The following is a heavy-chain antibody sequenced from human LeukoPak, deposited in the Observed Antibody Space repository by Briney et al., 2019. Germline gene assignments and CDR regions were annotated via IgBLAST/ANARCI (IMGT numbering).Heavy chain of an antibody. CDR2: VRYSGKT. CDR3: ARHYYDNSGLAYYFDY. V-gene: IGHV4-39*01. J-gene: IGHJ4*02. Sequence: PSETLSLTCTVSGGSISSSSSYWGWIRQPPGKGLEWIGSVRYSGKTYYNPSLKSRVTMSVDTSKNHFSLRLTSVTAADTAVYSCARHYYDNSGLAYYFDYWGRGTLVTVSS. D-gene: IGHD3-22*01. CDR1: GGSISSSSSY.